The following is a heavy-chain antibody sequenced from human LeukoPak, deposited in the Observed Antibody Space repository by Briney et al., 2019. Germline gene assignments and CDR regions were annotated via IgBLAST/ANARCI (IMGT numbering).Heavy chain of an antibody. J-gene: IGHJ4*02. CDR3: AREGGDYYDSSGYYRGLLDY. CDR2: MNPNSGNT. V-gene: IGHV1-8*01. Sequence: GASVKVSCKASGYTFTSYDINWVRQATGQGLEWMGWMNPNSGNTGYAQKFQGRVTMTRNTSISTAYMELSSLRSEDTAVYYCAREGGDYYDSSGYYRGLLDYWGQGTLVTVSS. CDR1: GYTFTSYD. D-gene: IGHD3-22*01.